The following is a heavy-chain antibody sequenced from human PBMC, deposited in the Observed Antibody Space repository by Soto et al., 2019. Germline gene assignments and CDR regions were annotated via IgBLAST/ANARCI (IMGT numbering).Heavy chain of an antibody. D-gene: IGHD2-8*02. CDR1: GFTFSSFA. Sequence: PGGSLRLSCAASGFTFSSFAMSWVRQAPGKGLEWVSAINNIGTGAAYAPSVRGRFTFSRDNSKNTLYLQMNSLRAEDTAIYYCAKGSTAGSMLWFDPWGQGALVTVSS. J-gene: IGHJ5*02. V-gene: IGHV3-23*01. CDR2: INNIGTGA. CDR3: AKGSTAGSMLWFDP.